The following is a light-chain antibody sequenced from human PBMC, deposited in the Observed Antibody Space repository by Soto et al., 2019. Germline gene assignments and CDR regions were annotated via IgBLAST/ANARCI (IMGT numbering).Light chain of an antibody. CDR1: DSNIGSFT. CDR2: TTY. Sequence: QPVLTQPPSASGTPGQRVTISCSGSDSNIGSFTVHWYQQVPGTAPKPLIHTTYQRPSGVPDRFSGSKSGTSGSLAISGLQPEDEADYYCASGDDSLSGFVFGTGTKLTVL. CDR3: ASGDDSLSGFV. J-gene: IGLJ1*01. V-gene: IGLV1-44*01.